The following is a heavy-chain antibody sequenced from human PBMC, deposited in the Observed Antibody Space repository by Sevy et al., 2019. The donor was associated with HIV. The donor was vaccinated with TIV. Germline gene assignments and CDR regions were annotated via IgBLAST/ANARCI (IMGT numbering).Heavy chain of an antibody. CDR2: IYHSGRT. CDR1: GYSISSGYY. CDR3: ARGDYYVTSGYTYYFDY. Sequence: LSETLSLTCAVSGYSISSGYYWGWIRQPPGKGLEWIGNIYHSGRTYNNPSLKSRVTMSVDTSKNQFSLKLSSVTAADTAVYYCARGDYYVTSGYTYYFDYWGQGTLVTVSS. V-gene: IGHV4-38-2*01. J-gene: IGHJ4*02. D-gene: IGHD3-22*01.